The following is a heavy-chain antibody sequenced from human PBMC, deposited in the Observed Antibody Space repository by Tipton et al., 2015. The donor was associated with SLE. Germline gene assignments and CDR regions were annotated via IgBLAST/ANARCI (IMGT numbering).Heavy chain of an antibody. CDR3: ARGMVTWRGAILGVDV. J-gene: IGHJ6*02. Sequence: TLSLTCTVFGGSLSYYYWSWIRQPPGKGLEWIGSIYYSGSTNHNPSLESRGTISFDKSKNQFSLKLNSVTAADTAVYYCARGMVTWRGAILGVDVWGQGTTVNVSS. D-gene: IGHD2-21*02. V-gene: IGHV4-59*12. CDR2: IYYSGST. CDR1: GGSLSYYY.